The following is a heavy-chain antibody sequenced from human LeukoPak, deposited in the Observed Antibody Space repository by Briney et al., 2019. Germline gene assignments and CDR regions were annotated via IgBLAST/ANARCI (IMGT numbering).Heavy chain of an antibody. D-gene: IGHD3-22*01. CDR1: GYTFTSYD. Sequence: ASVKVSCKASGYTFTSYDINWVRQATGQGLEWMGWMNPNSGNTGYAQKFQGRVTITRNTSISTAYMELSSLRSEDTAVYYCARDFKPTQTYYYDSSGYLDDYWGQGTLVTVSS. CDR2: MNPNSGNT. CDR3: ARDFKPTQTYYYDSSGYLDDY. J-gene: IGHJ4*02. V-gene: IGHV1-8*03.